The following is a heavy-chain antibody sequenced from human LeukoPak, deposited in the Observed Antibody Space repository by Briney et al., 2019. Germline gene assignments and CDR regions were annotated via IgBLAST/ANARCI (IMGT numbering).Heavy chain of an antibody. V-gene: IGHV4-61*02. Sequence: SETLSLTCTVSGGSISSGSYYWSWIRQPAGKGLEWIGRIYTSGSTNYNPSLKSRVTISVDTSKNQFSLKLSSVTAADTAVYYCAREDSSGYYYGRLDYWGQGTLVTASS. CDR1: GGSISSGSYY. J-gene: IGHJ4*02. CDR2: IYTSGST. D-gene: IGHD3-22*01. CDR3: AREDSSGYYYGRLDY.